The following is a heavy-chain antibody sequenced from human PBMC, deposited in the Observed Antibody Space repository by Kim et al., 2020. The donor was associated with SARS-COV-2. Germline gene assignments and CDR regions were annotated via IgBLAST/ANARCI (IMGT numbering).Heavy chain of an antibody. CDR2: IRSKAYGGTT. D-gene: IGHD3-22*01. CDR3: TRVGYYDSSGYSRY. Sequence: GGSLRLSCTASGFTFGDYAMSWVRQAPGKGLEWVGFIRSKAYGGTTEYAASVKGRFTISRDDSKSIAYLQMNSLKTEDTAVYYCTRVGYYDSSGYSRYWGQGTLVTVSS. CDR1: GFTFGDYA. V-gene: IGHV3-49*04. J-gene: IGHJ4*02.